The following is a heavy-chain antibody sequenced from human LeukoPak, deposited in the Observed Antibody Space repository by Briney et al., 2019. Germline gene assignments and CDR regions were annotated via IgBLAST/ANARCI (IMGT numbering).Heavy chain of an antibody. CDR1: GFTVSSNY. Sequence: GGSLRLSCAASGFTVSSNYMSWVRQAPGKGLERVSVIYSGGSTYYADSVQGRFTISRDESKNTLYLQMNSLRAEDTAMYYCARDGYSSGWLLIDYWGQGTLVTVSS. D-gene: IGHD6-19*01. CDR3: ARDGYSSGWLLIDY. V-gene: IGHV3-66*01. CDR2: IYSGGST. J-gene: IGHJ4*02.